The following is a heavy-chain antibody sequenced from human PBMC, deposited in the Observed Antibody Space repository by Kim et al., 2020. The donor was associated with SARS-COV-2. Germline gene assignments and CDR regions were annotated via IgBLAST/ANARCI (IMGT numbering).Heavy chain of an antibody. J-gene: IGHJ4*02. V-gene: IGHV3-21*01. D-gene: IGHD3-10*01. CDR1: GFTFSSYS. Sequence: GGSLRLSCAASGFTFSSYSMNWVRQAPGKGLEWVSSISSSSSYIYYADSVKGRFTISRDNAKNSLYLQMNSLRAEDTAVYYCARVHRQFRGVIHYWGQGTLVTVSS. CDR2: ISSSSSYI. CDR3: ARVHRQFRGVIHY.